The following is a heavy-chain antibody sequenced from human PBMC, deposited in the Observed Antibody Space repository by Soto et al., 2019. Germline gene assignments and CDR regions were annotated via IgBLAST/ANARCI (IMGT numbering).Heavy chain of an antibody. J-gene: IGHJ4*02. D-gene: IGHD5-18*01. V-gene: IGHV4-39*07. CDR2: IYYSGST. CDR3: ARANSRIQHPGAYDY. Sequence: SETLSLTCTVSGGSISSSSYYWGWIRQPPGKGLEWIGSIYYSGSTYYNPSLKSRVTISVDTSKNQFSLKLSSVTAADTAVYYCARANSRIQHPGAYDYWGQGTLVTVSS. CDR1: GGSISSSSYY.